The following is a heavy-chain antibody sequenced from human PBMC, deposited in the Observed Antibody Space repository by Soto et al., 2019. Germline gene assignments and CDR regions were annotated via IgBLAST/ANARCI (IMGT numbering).Heavy chain of an antibody. CDR3: ARVYCSGGSCFWFDP. CDR2: IYHSGST. D-gene: IGHD2-15*01. V-gene: IGHV4-30-2*01. Sequence: SETLSLTCAVSGGSVSSGGYSWSWIRQPPGKGLEWIGYIYHSGSTYYNPSLKSRVTISVDRSKNQFSLKLSSVTAADTAVYYCARVYCSGGSCFWFDPWGQGTLVTVSS. CDR1: GGSVSSGGYS. J-gene: IGHJ5*02.